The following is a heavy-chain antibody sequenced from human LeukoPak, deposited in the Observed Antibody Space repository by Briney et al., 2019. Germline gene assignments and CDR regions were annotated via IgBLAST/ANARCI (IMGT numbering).Heavy chain of an antibody. Sequence: PSQTLSLTCTVSGGSISSGGYYWSWIRQHPGKGLEWIGYIYYSGSTYYNPSLKSRVTISVDTSKNQFSLKLSSVTAADTAVYYCARGSVLRTDLDHWGQGTLVTVSS. CDR1: GGSISSGGYY. D-gene: IGHD2/OR15-2a*01. J-gene: IGHJ4*02. CDR2: IYYSGST. CDR3: ARGSVLRTDLDH. V-gene: IGHV4-31*03.